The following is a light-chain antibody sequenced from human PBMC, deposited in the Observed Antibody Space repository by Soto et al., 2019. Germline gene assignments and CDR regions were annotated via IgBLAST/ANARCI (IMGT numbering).Light chain of an antibody. J-gene: IGLJ1*01. V-gene: IGLV2-14*01. CDR3: SSYSRSSVYV. Sequence: QSALTQPASVSGSPGQSITISCTGTSSDVGGYIYVSWYQQHPGKAPKLMIYEVSNRPSGVSNRFSGSKSGNTASLTISGLQAEDEADYYCSSYSRSSVYVFGTGTKGTVL. CDR1: SSDVGGYIY. CDR2: EVS.